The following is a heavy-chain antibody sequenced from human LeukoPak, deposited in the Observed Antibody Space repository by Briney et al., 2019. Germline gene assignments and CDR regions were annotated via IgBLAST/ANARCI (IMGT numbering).Heavy chain of an antibody. Sequence: SETLSLTCAVYGGSFSGYYRSWIRQPPGRGLEWIGEINNSGSTNYNPSLKSRVTISVDTSKNQFSLKLSSVTAADTAVYYCARWVRYFDWLPYDAFDIWGQGTMVTVSS. CDR2: INNSGST. V-gene: IGHV4-34*01. CDR3: ARWVRYFDWLPYDAFDI. CDR1: GGSFSGYY. D-gene: IGHD3-9*01. J-gene: IGHJ3*02.